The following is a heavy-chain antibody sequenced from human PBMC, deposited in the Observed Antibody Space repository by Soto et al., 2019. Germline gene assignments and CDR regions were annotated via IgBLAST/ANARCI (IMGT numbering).Heavy chain of an antibody. CDR2: ISYDGSNK. J-gene: IGHJ1*01. CDR1: GFTFSSYG. D-gene: IGHD3-22*01. Sequence: QVQLVESGGGVVQPGRSLRLSCAASGFTFSSYGMHWVRQAPGKGLEWVAVISYDGSNKYYADSVKGRFTISRDNSKNTLYLQMNSLRAEDTAVYYCAKAGYYDSSGYSGYFQHWGQATLVTVSS. V-gene: IGHV3-30*18. CDR3: AKAGYYDSSGYSGYFQH.